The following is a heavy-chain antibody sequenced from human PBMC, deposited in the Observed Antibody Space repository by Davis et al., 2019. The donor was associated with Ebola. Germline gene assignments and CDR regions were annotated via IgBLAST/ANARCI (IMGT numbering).Heavy chain of an antibody. CDR2: IYSAGST. Sequence: GESLKISCAASGFSVSSNYMSWVRQAPGKGLQWVSVIYSAGSTYYADSVKGRFTISRDNTKNSLYLQMDSLRVEDTAVYYCARDRSGYYGSAYYFDHWGQGTQVTVSS. J-gene: IGHJ4*02. V-gene: IGHV3-53*01. CDR3: ARDRSGYYGSAYYFDH. D-gene: IGHD3-10*01. CDR1: GFSVSSNY.